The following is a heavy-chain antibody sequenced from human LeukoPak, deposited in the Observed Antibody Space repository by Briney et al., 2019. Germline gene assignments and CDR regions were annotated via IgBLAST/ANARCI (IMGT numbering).Heavy chain of an antibody. CDR2: IWYDGSNK. CDR1: GVTFCSYG. J-gene: IGHJ6*04. CDR3: ARGLLWFGELDYYYYYGMDV. Sequence: GALRLSCAASGVTFCSYGMHWVGQAPGQGVGGVAGIWYDGSNKYYADSVKGRFTISRDNSKNTLYLQMNSLRAEDTAVYYCARGLLWFGELDYYYYYGMDVWGKGTTVTVSS. D-gene: IGHD3-10*01. V-gene: IGHV3-33*01.